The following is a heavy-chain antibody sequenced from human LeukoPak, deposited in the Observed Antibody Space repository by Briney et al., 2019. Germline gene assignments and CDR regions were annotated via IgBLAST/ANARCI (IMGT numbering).Heavy chain of an antibody. D-gene: IGHD1-26*01. CDR2: ILYDGSNK. Sequence: PGGSLRLSCAASGFTFSSYDMHWVRQAPGKGVERVAVILYDGSNKYYADSVKGRFTISRDNSKNTLYLQMNSLRAEDTAMYYCAKPEFSDSGSYYFDYWGQGTLVTVSS. J-gene: IGHJ4*02. V-gene: IGHV3-30*18. CDR1: GFTFSSYD. CDR3: AKPEFSDSGSYYFDY.